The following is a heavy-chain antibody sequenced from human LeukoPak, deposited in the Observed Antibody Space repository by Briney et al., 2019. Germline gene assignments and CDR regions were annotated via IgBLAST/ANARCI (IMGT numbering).Heavy chain of an antibody. V-gene: IGHV4-39*07. J-gene: IGHJ3*02. CDR2: IYYSGST. Sequence: PSETLSFTCTVSGGSISSSSYYWGWIRQPPGKGPEWVGNIYYSGSTYYNPSLKSRVTISVDTSKNQFSLKLSSVTAADTAVYYCARLTLPKWRLRPQLLNAFDIWGQGTMVTVSS. CDR1: GGSISSSSYY. D-gene: IGHD2-2*01. CDR3: ARLTLPKWRLRPQLLNAFDI.